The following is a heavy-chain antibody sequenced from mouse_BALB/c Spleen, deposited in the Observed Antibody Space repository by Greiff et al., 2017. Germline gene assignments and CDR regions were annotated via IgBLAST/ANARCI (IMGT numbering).Heavy chain of an antibody. CDR1: GFSLTSYG. V-gene: IGHV2-9*02. J-gene: IGHJ4*01. CDR3: ARRGDEDAMDY. Sequence: VMLVESGPGLVAPSQSLSITCTVSGFSLTSYGVHWVRQPPGKGLEWLGVIWAGGSTNYNSALMSRLSISKDNSKSQVFLKMNSLQTDDTAMYYCARRGDEDAMDYWGQGTSVTVSS. CDR2: IWAGGST.